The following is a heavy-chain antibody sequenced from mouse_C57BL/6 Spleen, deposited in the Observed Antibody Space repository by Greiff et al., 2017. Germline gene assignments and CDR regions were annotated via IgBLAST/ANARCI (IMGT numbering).Heavy chain of an antibody. CDR1: GYTFTSYW. V-gene: IGHV1-64*01. D-gene: IGHD2-3*01. J-gene: IGHJ1*03. Sequence: QVQLQQPGAELVKPGASVKLSCKASGYTFTSYWMHWVKQRPGQGLEWIGMIHPNSGSTNYNEKFKSKATLTVDTSSSTAYMQLSSLTSEGSAVYDCARVGDGYYWYFDVWGTGTTVTVSS. CDR2: IHPNSGST. CDR3: ARVGDGYYWYFDV.